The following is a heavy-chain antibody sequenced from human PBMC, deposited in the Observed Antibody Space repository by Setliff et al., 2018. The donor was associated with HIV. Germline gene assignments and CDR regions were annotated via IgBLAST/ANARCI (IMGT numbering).Heavy chain of an antibody. CDR3: ARSMRGYCSDTSCRTFDY. D-gene: IGHD2-2*01. CDR2: IYTSGST. V-gene: IGHV4-59*10. CDR1: GGSFSNYY. Sequence: PSETLSLTCAVYGGSFSNYYWSWIRQPAGKGLEWIGRIYTSGSTNYNPSLKSRVTMSVDTSKNQFSLKLSSVTAADTAVYYCARSMRGYCSDTSCRTFDYWGQGTLVTVSS. J-gene: IGHJ4*02.